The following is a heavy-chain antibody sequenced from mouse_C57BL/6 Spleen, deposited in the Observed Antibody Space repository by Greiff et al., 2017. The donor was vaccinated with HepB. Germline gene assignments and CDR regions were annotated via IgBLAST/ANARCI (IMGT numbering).Heavy chain of an antibody. CDR3: TTKDWVAY. CDR2: IDPENGDT. CDR1: GFNIKDDY. J-gene: IGHJ3*01. Sequence: VQLQQSGAELVRPGASVKLSCTASGFNIKDDYMHWVKQRPEQGLEWIGWIDPENGDTEYASKFQGKATITADRSSNTAYLQLSSLTSEDTAVYYCTTKDWVAYWGQGTLVTVSA. V-gene: IGHV14-4*01.